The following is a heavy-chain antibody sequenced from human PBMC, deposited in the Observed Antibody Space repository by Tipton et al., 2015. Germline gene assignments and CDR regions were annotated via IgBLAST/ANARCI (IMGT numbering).Heavy chain of an antibody. Sequence: LVQSGAEVKKPESSVKVSCKASGGTFSDYAISWIRQAPGHGLEWMGGINPITGAASYAQSFQGRVTIVADKYANTVYMELSSLTSEDTAVYYCARDGTFVGATTFDYWGQGTPVTVSS. CDR2: INPITGAA. V-gene: IGHV1-69*06. J-gene: IGHJ4*02. D-gene: IGHD1-26*01. CDR1: GGTFSDYA. CDR3: ARDGTFVGATTFDY.